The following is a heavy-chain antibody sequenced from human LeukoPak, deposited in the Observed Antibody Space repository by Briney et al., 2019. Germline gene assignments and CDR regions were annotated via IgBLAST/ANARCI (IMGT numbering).Heavy chain of an antibody. CDR1: GGSVSSGNYH. CDR3: ATYYGGAGGRGH. V-gene: IGHV4-61*01. D-gene: IGHD2-21*01. J-gene: IGHJ4*02. Sequence: KPSETLSLTCAVSGGSVSSGNYHWSWIRQAPGKGLEWIGHNGNTNYNPSLKSRVTISVDTSKNQFSLNLNTVTAADTAVYYCATYYGGAGGRGHWGPGTLVTVSS. CDR2: NGNT.